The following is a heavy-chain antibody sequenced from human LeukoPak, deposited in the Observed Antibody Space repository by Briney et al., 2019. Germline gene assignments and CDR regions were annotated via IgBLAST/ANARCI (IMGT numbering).Heavy chain of an antibody. Sequence: ASVKVSCKASGYTFINHYIHWVRQAPGHGLEWMGWINPNSGDTNYAQKFQGRVTMTTDTSTSTAYMELSSLRSDDTAVYYCARRLGTGTTLGYWGQGTLVTVSS. CDR2: INPNSGDT. J-gene: IGHJ4*02. D-gene: IGHD1-1*01. CDR3: ARRLGTGTTLGY. CDR1: GYTFINHY. V-gene: IGHV1-2*02.